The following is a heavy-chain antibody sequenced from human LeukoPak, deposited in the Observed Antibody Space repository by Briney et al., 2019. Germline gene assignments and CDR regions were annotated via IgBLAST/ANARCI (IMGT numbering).Heavy chain of an antibody. J-gene: IGHJ5*02. CDR3: ARRVAARRRWFDP. CDR1: GGSISSSSYY. V-gene: IGHV4-39*07. CDR2: IYYSGST. D-gene: IGHD2-15*01. Sequence: SETLSLTCTVSGGSISSSSYYWGWIRQPPGKGLEWIGSIYYSGSTYYDPSLKSRVTISVDTSKNQFSLKLSSVTAADTAVYYCARRVAARRRWFDPWGQGTLVTVSS.